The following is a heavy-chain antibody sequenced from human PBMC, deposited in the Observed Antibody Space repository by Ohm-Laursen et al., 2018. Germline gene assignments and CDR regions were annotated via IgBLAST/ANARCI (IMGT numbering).Heavy chain of an antibody. V-gene: IGHV4-39*01. CDR2: IYYSGST. CDR1: GGSISSSNYY. CDR3: ARHGSDYDSDY. J-gene: IGHJ4*02. Sequence: PGTLSLTCTVSGGSISSSNYYWGWIRQPPGKGLEWIGSIYYSGSTYYNPSLKGRVTISVETSKNQFSLKLSSVTAADTAVYYCARHGSDYDSDYWGQGTLVTASS. D-gene: IGHD3-22*01.